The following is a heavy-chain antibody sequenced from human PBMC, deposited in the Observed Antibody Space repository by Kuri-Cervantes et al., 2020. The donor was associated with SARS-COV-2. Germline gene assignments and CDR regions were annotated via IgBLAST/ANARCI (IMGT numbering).Heavy chain of an antibody. J-gene: IGHJ4*02. CDR3: AKASGDIALVPITPSGWGWGPKVRPGGEFYYDS. CDR2: ISGNGDHI. V-gene: IGHV3-23*01. CDR1: GFTFGKYA. D-gene: IGHD3-10*01. Sequence: GGSLRLSCAASGFTFGKYALTWVRQAPGEGLEWVSSISGNGDHINYADSVKGRFIISRDNPRNTLYLQLNDLRTVDTAVFYCAKASGDIALVPITPSGWGWGPKVRPGGEFYYDSWGQGTLVTVSS.